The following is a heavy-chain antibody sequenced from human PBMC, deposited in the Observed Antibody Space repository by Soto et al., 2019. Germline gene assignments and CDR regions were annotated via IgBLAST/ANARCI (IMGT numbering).Heavy chain of an antibody. D-gene: IGHD2-2*01. J-gene: IGHJ6*03. CDR2: INAGNGNT. Sequence: ASVKVSCKASGYTFTSYAMHWVRQAPGQRLEWMGWINAGNGNTKYSQKFQGRVTITRDTSASTAYMELSSLRSEDTAVYYCARNFGRYCSSTSCYEDYYYYMDVWGKGTTVTVSS. CDR1: GYTFTSYA. V-gene: IGHV1-3*01. CDR3: ARNFGRYCSSTSCYEDYYYYMDV.